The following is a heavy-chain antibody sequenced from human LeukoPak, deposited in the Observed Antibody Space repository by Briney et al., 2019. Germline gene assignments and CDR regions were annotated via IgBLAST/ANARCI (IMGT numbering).Heavy chain of an antibody. V-gene: IGHV3-23*01. D-gene: IGHD3-22*01. CDR2: ISGSGGST. J-gene: IGHJ4*02. CDR1: GFTFSSYW. CDR3: AKENSPWYYYDSSGPNYFDY. Sequence: GGSLRLSCAASGFTFSSYWMSWVRQAPGKGLEWVSAISGSGGSTYYADSVKGRFTISRDNSKNTLYLQMNSLRAEDTAVYYCAKENSPWYYYDSSGPNYFDYWGQGTLVTVSS.